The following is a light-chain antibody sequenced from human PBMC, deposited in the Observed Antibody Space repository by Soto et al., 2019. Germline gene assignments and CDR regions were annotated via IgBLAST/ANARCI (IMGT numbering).Light chain of an antibody. V-gene: IGKV1-5*01. CDR1: QSISSW. J-gene: IGKJ1*01. Sequence: DIQITQSPSILSASVGDRVTITCRASQSISSWLAWYQQKPGKAPKLLIYDAYSLESGVPSRFSGSGSGTEFTLTITSLQPDDFATYYCQQYNSYPWTFGQGTKVDIK. CDR3: QQYNSYPWT. CDR2: DAY.